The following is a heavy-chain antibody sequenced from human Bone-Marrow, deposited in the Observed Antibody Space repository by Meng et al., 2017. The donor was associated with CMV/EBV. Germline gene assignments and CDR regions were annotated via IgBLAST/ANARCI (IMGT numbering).Heavy chain of an antibody. CDR1: GFDLSSDA. Sequence: CAGSGFDLSSDAIHWVRRAPGKGLEWVAVISYDGGNEYYADSVEDRFTNSRDNSKNTLYLQMNSLRAEDTAVYYCARFAGTTRDYFDYWGQGTLVTVSS. J-gene: IGHJ4*02. V-gene: IGHV3-30-3*01. D-gene: IGHD1-7*01. CDR2: ISYDGGNE. CDR3: ARFAGTTRDYFDY.